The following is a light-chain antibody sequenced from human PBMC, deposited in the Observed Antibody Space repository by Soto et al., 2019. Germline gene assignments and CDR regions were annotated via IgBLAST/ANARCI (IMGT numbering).Light chain of an antibody. V-gene: IGLV1-44*01. CDR2: SNY. Sequence: QSVLTQPPSASGTPGQRVTISCSGSSSNIESNTVTWYQQLPGTAPKLVIYSNYDRPSGVPDRFSGSTSGTSASLVIRGLQSEDEADYYCSSYTSSSTFVVFGGGTKLTVL. J-gene: IGLJ2*01. CDR1: SSNIESNT. CDR3: SSYTSSSTFVV.